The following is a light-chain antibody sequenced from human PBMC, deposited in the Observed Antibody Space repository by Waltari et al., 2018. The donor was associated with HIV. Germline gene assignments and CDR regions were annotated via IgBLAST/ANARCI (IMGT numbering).Light chain of an antibody. Sequence: QSVLTQPPSVSGPPGPRVTIACTGSSSNIGAGFDVNWYQQLPGTAPTLRIYVSGNGPPGVGDGLSGSRSGSSASVAITGLQAEDEADYYCQSFDSSLSGYVFGIGTKVTVL. J-gene: IGLJ1*01. CDR2: VSG. CDR3: QSFDSSLSGYV. V-gene: IGLV1-40*01. CDR1: SSNIGAGFD.